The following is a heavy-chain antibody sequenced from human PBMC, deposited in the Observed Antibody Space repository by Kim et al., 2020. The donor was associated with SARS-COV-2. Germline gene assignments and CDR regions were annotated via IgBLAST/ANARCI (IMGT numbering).Heavy chain of an antibody. Sequence: SETLSLTCAVYGGSFSGYYWSWIRQPPGKGLEWIGEINNSGRPTYNPSLKRRVTISVDTSKNQFSLKLSSVTAPATAVYYCARGVGDYFFRYYSYGMDV. J-gene: IGHJ6*01. CDR2: INNSGRP. CDR3: ARGVGDYFFRYYSYGMDV. V-gene: IGHV4-34*01. D-gene: IGHD4-17*01. CDR1: GGSFSGYY.